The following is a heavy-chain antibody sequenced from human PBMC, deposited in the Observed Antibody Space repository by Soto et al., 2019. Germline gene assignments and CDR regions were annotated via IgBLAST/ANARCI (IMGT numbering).Heavy chain of an antibody. CDR1: GGSISSYY. CDR3: ARANYDYDSRAYKWGYDFDI. J-gene: IGHJ3*02. Sequence: QVQLQESGPGLVKPSETLSLTCTCSGGSISSYYWSWIRQPPGKGLEWIGHISYSGSNNDNPSLKRRVTISVDTYKDQFSLKMSSVTAADTAVFYCARANYDYDSRAYKWGYDFDIWGQGTMVTVSS. CDR2: ISYSGSN. V-gene: IGHV4-59*01. D-gene: IGHD3-22*01.